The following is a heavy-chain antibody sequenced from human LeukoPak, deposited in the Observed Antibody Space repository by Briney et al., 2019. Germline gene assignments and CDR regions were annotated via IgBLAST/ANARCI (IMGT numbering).Heavy chain of an antibody. D-gene: IGHD5-18*01. Sequence: PSETLSLTCTVSGGSISSYYWSWIRQPPGKGLEWIGYIYYSGSTNYNPSLKSRVTISVDTSKNQFSLKLSSVTAADTAVYYCARVAYSYELAYWGQGTLVTVSS. CDR2: IYYSGST. J-gene: IGHJ4*02. CDR1: GGSISSYY. V-gene: IGHV4-59*12. CDR3: ARVAYSYELAY.